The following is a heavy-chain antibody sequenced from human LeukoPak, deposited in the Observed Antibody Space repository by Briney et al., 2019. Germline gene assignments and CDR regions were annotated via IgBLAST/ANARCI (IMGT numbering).Heavy chain of an antibody. J-gene: IGHJ4*02. V-gene: IGHV4-39*01. CDR3: AGDTYGKDY. D-gene: IGHD5-18*01. CDR1: GGSISISNYY. CDR2: IYYSGTS. Sequence: KSSETLSLTCTVSGGSISISNYYSGWIRQPPGKGLEWIASIYYSGTSYYNPSLKSRVTISADTSKSQFSLELSSVTAADTAVYYWAGDTYGKDYCGQGTVVTVSS.